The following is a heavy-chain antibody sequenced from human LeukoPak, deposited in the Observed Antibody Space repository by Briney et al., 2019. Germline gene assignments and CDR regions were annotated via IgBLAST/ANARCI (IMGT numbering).Heavy chain of an antibody. CDR2: IYYSGST. D-gene: IGHD3-9*01. Sequence: SETLSLTCTVSGGSMNSYYWSWIRQSPGKGLEWIGYIYYSGSTNYNPSLKSRVTISVDTSRNQFSLKLSSVTAADTAVYYCARYVWLQPFDYWGQRTLVTVSS. CDR3: ARYVWLQPFDY. CDR1: GGSMNSYY. V-gene: IGHV4-59*08. J-gene: IGHJ4*02.